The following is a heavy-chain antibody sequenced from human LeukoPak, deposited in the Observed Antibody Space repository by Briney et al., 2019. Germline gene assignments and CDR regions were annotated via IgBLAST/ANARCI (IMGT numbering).Heavy chain of an antibody. CDR3: ARGYTYSSGWYILY. J-gene: IGHJ4*02. CDR2: IYYDGTNK. V-gene: IGHV3-33*01. Sequence: GGSLRLSCAASGFTFSTYGMHWVRQAPGKGLEWVAVIYYDGTNKYYADSVRGRFTISRDNSKDTLYLQMNSLRAEDTAVYYRARGYTYSSGWYILYWGQGTLVTVSS. D-gene: IGHD6-19*01. CDR1: GFTFSTYG.